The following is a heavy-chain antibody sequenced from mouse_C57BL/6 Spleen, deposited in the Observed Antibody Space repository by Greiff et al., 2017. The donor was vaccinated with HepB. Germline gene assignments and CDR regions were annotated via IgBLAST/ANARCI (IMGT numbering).Heavy chain of an antibody. D-gene: IGHD1-1*01. V-gene: IGHV1-55*01. CDR1: GYTFTSYW. J-gene: IGHJ1*03. Sequence: QVQLQQPGAELVKPGASVKMSCKASGYTFTSYWITWVKQRPGQGLEWIGDIYPGSGSTNYNEKFKSKATLTVDTSSSTAYMQLSSLTSEDSAVYYCARFPPVITTAVPWYFDVWGTGTTVTVSS. CDR3: ARFPPVITTAVPWYFDV. CDR2: IYPGSGST.